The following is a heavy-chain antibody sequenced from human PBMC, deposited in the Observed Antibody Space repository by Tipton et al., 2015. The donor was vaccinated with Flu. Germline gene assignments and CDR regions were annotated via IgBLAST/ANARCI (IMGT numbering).Heavy chain of an antibody. CDR2: INPNSGGT. D-gene: IGHD3-16*02. Sequence: QSGAEVKKPGASVKVSCKASGYTFTGYYMHWVRQAPGQGLEWMGWINPNSGGTNYAQKFQGRVTMTRDTSISTAYMELSRLKSDDTAVYYCARNPAGYPNWFDPWGQGTLVTVSS. CDR1: GYTFTGYY. CDR3: ARNPAGYPNWFDP. J-gene: IGHJ5*02. V-gene: IGHV1-2*02.